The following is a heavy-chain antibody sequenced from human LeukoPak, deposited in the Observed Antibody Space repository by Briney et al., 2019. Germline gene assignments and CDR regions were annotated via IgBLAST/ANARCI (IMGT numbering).Heavy chain of an antibody. Sequence: GGSLRLSYATSGFIFSSDSMIWVRQAPGKGLEWVSSISSTGAYIYYADSLKGRFTIPRDNAKNSLYLQMNSLRADDTAVYYCARGLAAAGTRGPYWGRGTLVTVSS. CDR1: GFIFSSDS. CDR2: ISSTGAYI. J-gene: IGHJ4*02. D-gene: IGHD6-13*01. V-gene: IGHV3-21*01. CDR3: ARGLAAAGTRGPY.